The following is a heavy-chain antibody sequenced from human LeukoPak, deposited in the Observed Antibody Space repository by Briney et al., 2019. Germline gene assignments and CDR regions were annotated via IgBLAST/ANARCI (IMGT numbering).Heavy chain of an antibody. V-gene: IGHV4-39*07. Sequence: SETLSLTCTVSGDSISTSSSYWGWIRQPPGEGLEWIGSIYYSGSTYYNTSLKSRVTISVDTSKNQFSLKLSSVTAADTAVYYCARAGGSSSWYRNDAFDIWGQGTMVTVSS. CDR3: ARAGGSSSWYRNDAFDI. J-gene: IGHJ3*02. CDR2: IYYSGST. D-gene: IGHD6-13*01. CDR1: GDSISTSSSY.